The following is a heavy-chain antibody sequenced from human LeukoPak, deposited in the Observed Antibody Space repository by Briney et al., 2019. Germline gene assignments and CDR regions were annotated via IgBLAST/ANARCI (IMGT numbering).Heavy chain of an antibody. V-gene: IGHV4-61*02. CDR2: IYTSGST. Sequence: PSETLSLTCTVSGGSISSGSYYWSWIRQPAGKGLEWIERIYTSGSTNYNPSLKSRVTISVDTSKNQFSLKLSSVTAADTAVYYCARGAYYYDSSGYYQIDYWGQGTLVTVSS. D-gene: IGHD3-22*01. J-gene: IGHJ4*02. CDR1: GGSISSGSYY. CDR3: ARGAYYYDSSGYYQIDY.